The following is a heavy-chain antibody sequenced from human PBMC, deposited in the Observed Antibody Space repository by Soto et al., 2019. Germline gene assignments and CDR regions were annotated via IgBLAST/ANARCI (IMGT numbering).Heavy chain of an antibody. CDR1: GGSISSSSYY. V-gene: IGHV4-39*01. CDR2: LYYSGRT. J-gene: IGHJ6*03. D-gene: IGHD6-13*01. Sequence: QLQLQESGPGLVKPSETLSLTCTVSGGSISSSSYYWGWIRQPPGKGLEWFGSLYYSGRTYYNPSLNSRVTISVDSSKNQLSLKLSYVTAADTAVYYCAMQQYSYYYMDVWGKGTTVTVSS. CDR3: AMQQYSYYYMDV.